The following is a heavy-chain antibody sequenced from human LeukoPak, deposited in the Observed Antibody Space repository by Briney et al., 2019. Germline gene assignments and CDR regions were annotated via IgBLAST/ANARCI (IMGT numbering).Heavy chain of an antibody. V-gene: IGHV3-23*01. CDR1: GFTFSNYA. CDR3: AKWGDYDVLTGYYVPDY. D-gene: IGHD3-9*01. J-gene: IGHJ4*02. CDR2: ILGSGGST. Sequence: GGSLRLSCAASGFTFSNYAMSWVRQAPGEGLEWVSAILGSGGSTYYADSVKGRFTVPRDNSKSTLYLQMNSLRAEDTALYYCAKWGDYDVLTGYYVPDYWGQGTLVTVSS.